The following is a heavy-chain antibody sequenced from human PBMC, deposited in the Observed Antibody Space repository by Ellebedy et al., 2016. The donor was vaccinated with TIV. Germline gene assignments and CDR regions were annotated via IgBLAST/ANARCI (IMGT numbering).Heavy chain of an antibody. CDR1: GFTFNTYG. Sequence: GGSLRLSXAVSGFTFNTYGMTWVRQAPGKGLEWVSYIGGRSNDISYADSVKGRFTISRDNSKNTLYLEMNSLRAEDTAVYYCVRAPRGQYYFDYWGQGTLVTVSS. J-gene: IGHJ4*02. D-gene: IGHD5-12*01. V-gene: IGHV3-21*05. CDR2: IGGRSNDI. CDR3: VRAPRGQYYFDY.